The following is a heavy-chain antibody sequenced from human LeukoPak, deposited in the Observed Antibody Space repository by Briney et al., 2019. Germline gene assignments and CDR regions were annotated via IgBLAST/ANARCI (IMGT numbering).Heavy chain of an antibody. CDR1: GYTLSDYY. J-gene: IGHJ5*02. CDR2: IHLHTGAT. D-gene: IGHD5/OR15-5a*01. V-gene: IGHV1-2*02. Sequence: ASVKVSCKASGYTLSDYYLHWVRQAPGQRLEWMGWIHLHTGATQYSQAFKARVSMTTDTSVNTAYLELNRLTSDDTAVYYCAKGVSRRSNFWYHWFDPWGQGTLVTVAA. CDR3: AKGVSRRSNFWYHWFDP.